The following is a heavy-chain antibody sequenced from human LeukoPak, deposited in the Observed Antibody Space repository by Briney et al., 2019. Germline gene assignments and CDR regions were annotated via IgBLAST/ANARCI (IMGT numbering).Heavy chain of an antibody. CDR1: GGSISTYNW. V-gene: IGHV4-4*02. D-gene: IGHD5-18*01. CDR2: IFYSGSI. Sequence: SGTLSLTCAVSGGSISTYNWWSWVRQPPGKGLEWIGEIFYSGSIDYNPSLKSRVTLSLDKSKNQFSLQLSSVTAADTAMYYCATRGYSYGPYFDYWGQGTLVTVSS. CDR3: ATRGYSYGPYFDY. J-gene: IGHJ4*02.